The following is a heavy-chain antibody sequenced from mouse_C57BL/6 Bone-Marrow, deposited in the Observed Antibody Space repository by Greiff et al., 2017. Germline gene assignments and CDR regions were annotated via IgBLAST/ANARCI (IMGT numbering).Heavy chain of an antibody. D-gene: IGHD1-1*01. J-gene: IGHJ3*01. CDR3: TRPPLRGFAY. V-gene: IGHV1-15*01. Sequence: QVQLQQSGAELVRPGASVTLSCKASGYTFTDYEMHWVKQTPVHGLEWIGAIDPETGGTAYNQKFKGKAILTADKSSRTAYMELRSLTSEDSAVYYCTRPPLRGFAYWGQGTLVTVSA. CDR2: IDPETGGT. CDR1: GYTFTDYE.